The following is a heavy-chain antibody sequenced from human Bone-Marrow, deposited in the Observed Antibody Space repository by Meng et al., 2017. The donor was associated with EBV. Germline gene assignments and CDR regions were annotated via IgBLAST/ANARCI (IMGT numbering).Heavy chain of an antibody. CDR1: GGSISRDNW. CDR2: IHHGGST. D-gene: IGHD3-10*01. Sequence: PLPAVGQGPVLCSGTLPLTRGCSGGSISRDNWWTWVRQPPGKGLEWVGEIHHGGSTNYNPSLKSRVTISLDKSKNQFSLRLTSVTAADTAVYYCSIIIYGSGLNSWFDPWGQGTLVTVSS. V-gene: IGHV4-4*02. CDR3: SIIIYGSGLNSWFDP. J-gene: IGHJ5*02.